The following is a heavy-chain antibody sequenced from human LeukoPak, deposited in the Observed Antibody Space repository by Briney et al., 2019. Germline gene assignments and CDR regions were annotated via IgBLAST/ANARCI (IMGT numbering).Heavy chain of an antibody. V-gene: IGHV6-1*01. J-gene: IGHJ4*02. CDR3: ARGYYYGSGSYSFDY. CDR2: TYYRSKWYS. CDR1: GDSVSSKSSG. D-gene: IGHD3-10*01. Sequence: SQTLSLTCVISGDSVSSKSSGWSWIRQSPSRGLEWVGRTYYRSKWYSEYELYVQSRIFINPDTSKNQFCLQLKSVTPEDPAEYYCARGYYYGSGSYSFDYWGQGTLVTVSS.